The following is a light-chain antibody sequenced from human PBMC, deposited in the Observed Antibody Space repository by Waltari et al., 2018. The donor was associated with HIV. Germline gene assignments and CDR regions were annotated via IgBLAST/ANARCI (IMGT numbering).Light chain of an antibody. CDR1: QGVSSY. J-gene: IGKJ1*01. Sequence: AIRMTQSPSSFSASTGDRVSITFRASQGVSSYLAWYQQKPGKAPKLLIYGASTLQTAVPSRFSGSGSGTNFTLTISCLQSEDFATYFCQQYYSYPWTFGQGTKVEIK. V-gene: IGKV1-8*01. CDR3: QQYYSYPWT. CDR2: GAS.